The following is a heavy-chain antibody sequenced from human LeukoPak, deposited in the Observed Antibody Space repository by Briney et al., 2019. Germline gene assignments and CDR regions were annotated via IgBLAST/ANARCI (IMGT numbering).Heavy chain of an antibody. CDR3: ARDHVVKQQLEPSVGFDY. Sequence: GGSLRLSCAASGFTFSDYYINWIRQAPGQGLEWISYISHTSRTIYYAESVKGRFTISRDNTENSVFLQMNSLRSEDTAVYYCARDHVVKQQLEPSVGFDYWGQGTLVTVSS. V-gene: IGHV3-11*01. CDR1: GFTFSDYY. D-gene: IGHD6-13*01. CDR2: ISHTSRTI. J-gene: IGHJ4*02.